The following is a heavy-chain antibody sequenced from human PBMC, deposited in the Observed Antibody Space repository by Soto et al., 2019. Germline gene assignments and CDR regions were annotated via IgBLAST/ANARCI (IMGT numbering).Heavy chain of an antibody. Sequence: QVPLVQSGAQVKNPGASVKVSCKASGYTFDNYALHWVRQAPGRRLEWMGWIHAGNGYTKYSQGFQGRVTITRDTSASTVHMDLSSLRSEDTAVYYCARVQYSGYDFKLAFDIWGQGTMVTVSS. CDR3: ARVQYSGYDFKLAFDI. J-gene: IGHJ3*02. V-gene: IGHV1-3*01. CDR2: IHAGNGYT. CDR1: GYTFDNYA. D-gene: IGHD5-12*01.